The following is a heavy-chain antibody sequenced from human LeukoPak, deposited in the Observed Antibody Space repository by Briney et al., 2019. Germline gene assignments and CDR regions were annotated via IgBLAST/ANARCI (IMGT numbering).Heavy chain of an antibody. Sequence: GGSLRLSCAASGFTFSSYGMHWVRQAPGKGLEWVAVISYDGSNKYYADSVKGRFTISRDNSKNTLYLQMGSLRAEDMAVYYCAKEMVVTAGVRAFDIWGQGTMVTVSS. CDR2: ISYDGSNK. CDR1: GFTFSSYG. CDR3: AKEMVVTAGVRAFDI. D-gene: IGHD2-21*02. J-gene: IGHJ3*02. V-gene: IGHV3-30*18.